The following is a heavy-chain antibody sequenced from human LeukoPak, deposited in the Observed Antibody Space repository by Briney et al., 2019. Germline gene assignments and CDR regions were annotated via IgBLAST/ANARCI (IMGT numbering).Heavy chain of an antibody. V-gene: IGHV3-21*01. Sequence: GGSLRLSRAASGFTFSSDSMNWVRQAPGKGLEWVSSISSSSSYIYYADSVKGRFTISRDNAKNSLYLQMNSLRAEDTAVYYCAELGITMIGGVWGKGTTVTISS. D-gene: IGHD3-10*02. CDR3: AELGITMIGGV. J-gene: IGHJ6*04. CDR2: ISSSSSYI. CDR1: GFTFSSDS.